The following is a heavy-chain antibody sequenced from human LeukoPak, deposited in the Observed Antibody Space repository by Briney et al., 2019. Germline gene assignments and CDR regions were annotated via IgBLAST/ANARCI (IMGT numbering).Heavy chain of an antibody. J-gene: IGHJ4*02. D-gene: IGHD6-13*01. CDR1: GGSISSSSYY. Sequence: KPSETLSLTCTVSGGSISSSSYYWGWIRQPPGKGLEWIGSIYYSGSTYYNPSLKSRVTISVDTSKNQFSLKLSSVTAADTAVYYCARGTSSSWYRWFDYWGQGTLVTVSS. CDR3: ARGTSSSWYRWFDY. V-gene: IGHV4-39*01. CDR2: IYYSGST.